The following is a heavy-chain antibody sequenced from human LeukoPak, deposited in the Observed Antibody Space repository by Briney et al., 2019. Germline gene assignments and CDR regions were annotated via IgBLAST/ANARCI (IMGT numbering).Heavy chain of an antibody. D-gene: IGHD3-9*01. CDR2: ITSTGNAN. CDR3: ARDRGNPGYLQGEVKYGMDV. Sequence: PGGSLRLSCAASGFTFSDHYMSWIRQAPGKGLEWVSYITSTGNANYYADSVKGRFTISRDNTKNSLYLQMNSLRAEDTAVYYCARDRGNPGYLQGEVKYGMDVWGQGTTVTVSS. CDR1: GFTFSDHY. J-gene: IGHJ6*02. V-gene: IGHV3-11*01.